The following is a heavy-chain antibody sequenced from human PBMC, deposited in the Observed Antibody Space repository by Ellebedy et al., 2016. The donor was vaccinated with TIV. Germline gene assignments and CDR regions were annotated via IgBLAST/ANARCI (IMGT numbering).Heavy chain of an antibody. CDR3: ARVREGTVVTLLGAFDI. CDR1: GYSFTSYW. V-gene: IGHV5-51*01. J-gene: IGHJ3*02. Sequence: GESLKISXKGSGYSFTSYWIGWVRQMPGKGLEWMGIIYPGDSDTRYSPSFQGQVTISADKSISTAYLQWSSLKASDTAMYYCARVREGTVVTLLGAFDIWGQGTMVTVSS. CDR2: IYPGDSDT. D-gene: IGHD4-23*01.